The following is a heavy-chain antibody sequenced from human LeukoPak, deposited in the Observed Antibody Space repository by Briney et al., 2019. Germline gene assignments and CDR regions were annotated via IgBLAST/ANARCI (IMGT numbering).Heavy chain of an antibody. V-gene: IGHV4-38-2*02. D-gene: IGHD4-11*01. Sequence: PSETLSLTCTVSGYSISSDYYWGWIRQPPGKGLEWIGSIYHSGSTYYNPSLKSRVTISVDTSKNQFSLKLSSVTAADTAVYYCARDLGSNYPAYFDYWGQGTLVTVSS. CDR3: ARDLGSNYPAYFDY. CDR2: IYHSGST. J-gene: IGHJ4*02. CDR1: GYSISSDYY.